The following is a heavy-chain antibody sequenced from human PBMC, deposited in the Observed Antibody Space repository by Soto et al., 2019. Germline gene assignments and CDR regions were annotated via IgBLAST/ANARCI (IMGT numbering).Heavy chain of an antibody. CDR3: ARAPPYKLYDILTGPSYYYYYGMDV. V-gene: IGHV1-2*02. Sequence: ASVKVSCKASGYTFTGYYMHWVRQAPGQGLEWMGWINPNSGTANYAPKFQGRVTMTADESTSTAYMELSSLRSEDTAVYYCARAPPYKLYDILTGPSYYYYYGMDVWGQGTTVTVSS. D-gene: IGHD3-9*01. J-gene: IGHJ6*02. CDR1: GYTFTGYY. CDR2: INPNSGTA.